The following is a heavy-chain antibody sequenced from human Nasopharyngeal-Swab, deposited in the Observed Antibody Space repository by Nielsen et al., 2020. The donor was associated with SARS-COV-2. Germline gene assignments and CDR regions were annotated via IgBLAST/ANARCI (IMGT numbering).Heavy chain of an antibody. CDR2: ISGGAGST. Sequence: GESLKISCAASGFTFSSFAMAWVRQAPGKGLDRVSTISGGAGSTYYADSVKGRFTISRDNSKNTLYLQLNSLGAEDTAAYFCAKGPRYNWDYPSTYFDYWGQGTLVTVSS. V-gene: IGHV3-23*01. J-gene: IGHJ4*02. D-gene: IGHD1-7*01. CDR3: AKGPRYNWDYPSTYFDY. CDR1: GFTFSSFA.